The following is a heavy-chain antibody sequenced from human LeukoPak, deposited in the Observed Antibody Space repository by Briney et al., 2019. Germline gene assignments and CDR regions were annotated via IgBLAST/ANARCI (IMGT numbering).Heavy chain of an antibody. D-gene: IGHD2-21*02. Sequence: SETLSLTCTVSGGSISSSSYYWGWIRQPPGKGLEWIGSIYYSGSTYYNPSLKSRVTISVDTSKNQFSLKLSSVTAADTAVYYCAGGDPYFDYWGQGTLVTVSS. J-gene: IGHJ4*02. CDR3: AGGDPYFDY. V-gene: IGHV4-39*07. CDR2: IYYSGST. CDR1: GGSISSSSYY.